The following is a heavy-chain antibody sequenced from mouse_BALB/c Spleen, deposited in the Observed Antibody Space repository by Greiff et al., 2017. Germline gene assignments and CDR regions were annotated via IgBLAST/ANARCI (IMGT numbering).Heavy chain of an antibody. CDR1: GFTFNTYA. J-gene: IGHJ1*01. Sequence: EVQLVESGGGLVQPKGSLKLSCAASGFTFNTYAMNWVRQAPGKGLEWVARIRSKSNNYATYYADSVKDRFTISRDDSQSMLYLQMNNLKTEDTAMYYCVRPLYYRYDEWYFDVWGAGTTVTVSS. V-gene: IGHV10-1*02. D-gene: IGHD2-14*01. CDR2: IRSKSNNYAT. CDR3: VRPLYYRYDEWYFDV.